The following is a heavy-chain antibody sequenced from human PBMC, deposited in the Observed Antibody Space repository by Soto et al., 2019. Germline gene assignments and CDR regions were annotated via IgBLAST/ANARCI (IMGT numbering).Heavy chain of an antibody. V-gene: IGHV1-69*02. J-gene: IGHJ6*02. CDR2: IIPILDIP. Sequence: QVQLVQSGAEVKKPGSSVKVSCKASGGTFSRYTFTWVRQAPGQGLEWMGRIIPILDIPNYAQNFQGRVTITADKSTSTASIELSSLTSDDTAVYYCANHFTGVLVLGASPPGGDNYGWDVWGQGTTVTVSS. D-gene: IGHD2-15*01. CDR3: ANHFTGVLVLGASPPGGDNYGWDV. CDR1: GGTFSRYT.